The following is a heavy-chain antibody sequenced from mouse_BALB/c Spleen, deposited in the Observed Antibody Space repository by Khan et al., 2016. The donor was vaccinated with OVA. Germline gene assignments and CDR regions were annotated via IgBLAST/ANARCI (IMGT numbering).Heavy chain of an antibody. V-gene: IGHV9-3-1*01. CDR3: ARPRFFSCSIAY. CDR1: GYTFTNFG. CDR2: INTYTGEP. J-gene: IGHJ4*01. Sequence: QIQLVQSGPELKKPGETVKISCKASGYTFTNFGMNWVKQAPGKGLEWMGWINTYTGEPTYADDFKGRFAFSLETSASTAYLQINNLKNEDTTTYFCARPRFFSCSIAYWGQGTTVTVSS.